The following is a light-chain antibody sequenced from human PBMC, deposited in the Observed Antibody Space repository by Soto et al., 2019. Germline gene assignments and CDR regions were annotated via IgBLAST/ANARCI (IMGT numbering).Light chain of an antibody. Sequence: EIVLTQSPVTLSLSPGERATLSCRASQSVSSTFLAWYQQSPGQAPRLLIYGASSRATGIPARFSGSGSGTEFTLTISSLQSEDFAVYYCQQYNNWPPVTFGQGTRLEIK. J-gene: IGKJ5*01. CDR3: QQYNNWPPVT. CDR1: QSVSST. CDR2: GAS. V-gene: IGKV3-15*01.